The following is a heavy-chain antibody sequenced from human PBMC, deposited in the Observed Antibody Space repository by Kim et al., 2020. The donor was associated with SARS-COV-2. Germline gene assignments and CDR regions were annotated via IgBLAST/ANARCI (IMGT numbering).Heavy chain of an antibody. CDR1: GFTFSSYA. J-gene: IGHJ4*02. D-gene: IGHD3-10*01. CDR3: AKDPLWYGSGSYHLY. Sequence: GGSLRLSCAASGFTFSSYAMSWVRQAPGKGLEWVSAISGSGGSTYYADSVKGRFTIYRDNSKNTLYLQMNSLRAEDTAVYYCAKDPLWYGSGSYHLYWGQGTLVTVSS. CDR2: ISGSGGST. V-gene: IGHV3-23*01.